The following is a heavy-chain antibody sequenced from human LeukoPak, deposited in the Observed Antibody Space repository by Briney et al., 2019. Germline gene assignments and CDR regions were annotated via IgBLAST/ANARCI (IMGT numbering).Heavy chain of an antibody. D-gene: IGHD3-22*01. J-gene: IGHJ3*02. V-gene: IGHV1-18*01. CDR1: GYTFTSYG. CDR3: ARGLYYYDSSVGAFDI. CDR2: ISAYNGNT. Sequence: ASVKVSCKASGYTFTSYGISWVRQAPGQGLEWMGWISAYNGNTNYAQKLQGRVTMTTDTSTSTAYMELRSLRSDDTAVYYCARGLYYYDSSVGAFDIWGQGTMVTVSS.